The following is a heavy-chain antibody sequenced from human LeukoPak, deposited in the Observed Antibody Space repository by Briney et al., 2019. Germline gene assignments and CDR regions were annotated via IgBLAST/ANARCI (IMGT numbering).Heavy chain of an antibody. Sequence: SETLSLTCTVSGGSVSSYYWSWIRQPPGKGLEWIGYIYYSGSTNYNPTLKSRVTISVDTSKNQFSLKLSSVTAADTAVYYCARHGYSYGFDYWGQGTLVTVSS. V-gene: IGHV4-59*08. CDR3: ARHGYSYGFDY. CDR2: IYYSGST. D-gene: IGHD5-18*01. CDR1: GGSVSSYY. J-gene: IGHJ4*02.